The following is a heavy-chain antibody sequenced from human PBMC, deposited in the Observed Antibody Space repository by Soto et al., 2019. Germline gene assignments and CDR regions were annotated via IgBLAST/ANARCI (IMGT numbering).Heavy chain of an antibody. V-gene: IGHV3-53*01. J-gene: IGHJ4*02. D-gene: IGHD6-13*01. CDR1: GFNVSSDY. CDR3: VRDSETSSSWSLDY. CDR2: LSTTGFT. Sequence: EVQLVESGGGLIQPGGSLRLSCVASGFNVSSDYMNWARQAPGKGLEWVSVLSTTGFTSYADSVKGRFTISSDSSKNTLYPQMNSLRVEDTAVYYCVRDSETSSSWSLDYWGQGVLVTVSS.